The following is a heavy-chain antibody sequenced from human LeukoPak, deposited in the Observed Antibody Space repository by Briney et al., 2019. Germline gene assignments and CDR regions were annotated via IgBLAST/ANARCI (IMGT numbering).Heavy chain of an antibody. CDR2: IYTSRST. V-gene: IGHV4-4*07. CDR1: GGSISSYY. D-gene: IGHD2-2*01. Sequence: PSETLSLTCTVSGGSISSYYWSWIRQPAGKGLEWIGRIYTSRSTNYNPSLKSRVTMSVDTSKNQFSLKLSSVTAADTAVYYCARDSRYGYYYYMDVWGKGTTVTVSS. J-gene: IGHJ6*03. CDR3: ARDSRYGYYYYMDV.